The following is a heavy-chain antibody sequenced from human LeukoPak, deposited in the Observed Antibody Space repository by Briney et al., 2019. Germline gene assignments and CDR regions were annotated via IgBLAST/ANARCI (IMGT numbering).Heavy chain of an antibody. D-gene: IGHD5-18*01. CDR2: IYYSGST. CDR1: GGSISSYY. Sequence: PSETLSLTCTVSGGSISSYYWSWIRQPPGKGLEWIGYIYYSGSTSYNSSLKSRVTISLDTPKNQFSLKLNSVTAADTAVYYCARDKQPGDYWGQGTLVTVSS. CDR3: ARDKQPGDY. V-gene: IGHV4-59*01. J-gene: IGHJ4*02.